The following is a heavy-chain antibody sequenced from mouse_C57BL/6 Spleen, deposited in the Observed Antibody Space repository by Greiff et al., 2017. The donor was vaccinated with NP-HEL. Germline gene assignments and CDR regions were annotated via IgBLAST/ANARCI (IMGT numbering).Heavy chain of an antibody. V-gene: IGHV1-61*01. Sequence: QVQLKQPGAELVRPGSSVKLSCKASGYTFTSYWMDWVKQRPGQGLEWIGNIYPSDSETHYNQKFKDKATLTVDTSSSTAYMQLSSLTSEDSAVCYCARGHDGHHYAMDYWGQGTSVTVSS. CDR2: IYPSDSET. J-gene: IGHJ4*01. CDR3: ARGHDGHHYAMDY. CDR1: GYTFTSYW. D-gene: IGHD2-3*01.